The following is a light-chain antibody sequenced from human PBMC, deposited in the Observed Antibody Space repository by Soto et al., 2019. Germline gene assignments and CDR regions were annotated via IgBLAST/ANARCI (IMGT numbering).Light chain of an antibody. Sequence: AIRMTQSPSSLSASTGDRVTITCRASQGISSYLDWYQQKPGKAPKLLIYAASTLQSGVPSRFSGSGSRTDFTLPISCLQSEDFATYYCQQYYSYPPYTFGHGTKLEI. CDR3: QQYYSYPPYT. CDR1: QGISSY. J-gene: IGKJ2*01. CDR2: AAS. V-gene: IGKV1-8*01.